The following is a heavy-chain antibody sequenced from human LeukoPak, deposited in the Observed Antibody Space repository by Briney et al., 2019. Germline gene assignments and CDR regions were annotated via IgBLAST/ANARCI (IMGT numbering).Heavy chain of an antibody. CDR3: PKEEVNSGNHRVCLDY. J-gene: IGHJ4*02. D-gene: IGHD1-26*01. Sequence: PGGSLRLSCAASGFTFRSYGMHWVRQAPGKGLEWVAFIRYDGNSNYYADSVKGRFTISRDNSRSTLYLQMNSLRAEDTAVYYCPKEEVNSGNHRVCLDYWGQGTLVTVSS. CDR2: IRYDGNSN. CDR1: GFTFRSYG. V-gene: IGHV3-30*02.